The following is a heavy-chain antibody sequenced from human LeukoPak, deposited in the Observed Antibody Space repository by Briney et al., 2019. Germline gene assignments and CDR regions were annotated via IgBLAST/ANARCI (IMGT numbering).Heavy chain of an antibody. V-gene: IGHV3-7*01. Sequence: GGSLRLSCAASGFTFNRHWMSWIRQAPGKGLEWVATIRQDGGETHYVASVTGRFIISRDNAKGSLSLQMNSLGAEDTAMYYCARLLGDSTIYDLWGPGTQVTVSS. J-gene: IGHJ5*02. CDR2: IRQDGGET. CDR3: ARLLGDSTIYDL. CDR1: GFTFNRHW. D-gene: IGHD3-16*01.